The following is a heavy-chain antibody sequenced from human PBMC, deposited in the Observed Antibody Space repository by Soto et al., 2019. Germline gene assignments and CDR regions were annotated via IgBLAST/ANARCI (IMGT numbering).Heavy chain of an antibody. CDR2: ISYDGSNK. V-gene: IGHV3-30*18. J-gene: IGHJ4*02. CDR1: GFTFSTYG. Sequence: QVQLVESGGGVVQPGRSLRLSCAPSGFTFSTYGMHWVRQAPGKGLEWVAVISYDGSNKYYADSVKGRFTISRDNSKNTLFLQMNSLRAEDTAVYHCAKDLSWGSDSRGFDYWGQGTLVTVSS. CDR3: AKDLSWGSDSRGFDY. D-gene: IGHD3-22*01.